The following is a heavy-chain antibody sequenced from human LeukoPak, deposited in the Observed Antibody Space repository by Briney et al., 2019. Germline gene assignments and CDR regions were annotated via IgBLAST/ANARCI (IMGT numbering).Heavy chain of an antibody. CDR2: ISGSGDRT. CDR3: VRPRETSSSGLWVGFDY. J-gene: IGHJ4*02. V-gene: IGHV3-23*01. D-gene: IGHD6-6*01. Sequence: PGGSLRLSCAASGFTFSSYWMSRVRQAPGKGLEWVSSISGSGDRTYYADSVKGRFTISTDSSKNTIYLQLNGLRAEDTAVYYCVRPRETSSSGLWVGFDYWGQGALVTVSS. CDR1: GFTFSSYW.